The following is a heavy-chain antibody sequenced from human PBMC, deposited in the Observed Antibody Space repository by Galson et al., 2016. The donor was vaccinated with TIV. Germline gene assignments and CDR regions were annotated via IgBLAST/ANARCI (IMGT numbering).Heavy chain of an antibody. CDR1: GFTFSTYA. J-gene: IGHJ3*01. V-gene: IGHV3-23*01. Sequence: SLRLSCAASGFTFSTYAMNWVRQAPGKGLEWVSGIVGTGGTAYYADSVKGRFTISRDNSKKPLYLQMNSLRAEDTAVYYCAKRKNYGGDAFDLWGQGTLVTVSS. D-gene: IGHD4-23*01. CDR2: IVGTGGTA. CDR3: AKRKNYGGDAFDL.